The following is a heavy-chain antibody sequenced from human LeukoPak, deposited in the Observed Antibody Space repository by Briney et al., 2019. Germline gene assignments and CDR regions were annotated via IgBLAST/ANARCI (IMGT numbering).Heavy chain of an antibody. D-gene: IGHD1-26*01. CDR2: ISWDGGST. V-gene: IGHV3-43*01. CDR1: GFTFDDYT. CDR3: ARGVGSGSRLRAGDY. Sequence: PGGSLRLSCAASGFTFDDYTMHWVRQAPGKGLEWVSLISWDGGSTYYADSVKGRFTISRDNSKNTLYLQMNSLRAEDTAVYYCARGVGSGSRLRAGDYWGQGTLVTVSS. J-gene: IGHJ4*02.